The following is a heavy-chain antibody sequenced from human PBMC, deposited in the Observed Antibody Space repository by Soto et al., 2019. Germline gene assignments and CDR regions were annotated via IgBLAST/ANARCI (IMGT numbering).Heavy chain of an antibody. CDR2: IYYSGST. D-gene: IGHD4-17*01. CDR1: GGSISTGGYY. CDR3: ARGLSVTLLDN. V-gene: IGHV4-31*03. Sequence: QVQLQESGPGLVKPSQTLSLTCTVSGGSISTGGYYWTWIRQHPGKGLEWIGYIYYSGSTYYNPSLRGRVTILVATSKNQFSLKLSSVTDADRAVYYSARGLSVTLLDNWGQGTLVTVSS. J-gene: IGHJ4*02.